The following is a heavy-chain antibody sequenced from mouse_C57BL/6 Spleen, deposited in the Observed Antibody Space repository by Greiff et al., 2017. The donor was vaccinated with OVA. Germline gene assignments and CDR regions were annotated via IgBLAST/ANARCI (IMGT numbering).Heavy chain of an antibody. CDR3: ARQLEDFDY. CDR1: GYSITSGYY. Sequence: EVQRVESGPGLVKPSQSLSLTCSVTGYSITSGYYWNWIRQFPGNKLEWMGYISYDGSNNYNPSLKNRISITRDTSKNQFFLKLNSVTTEDTATYYCARQLEDFDYWGQGTTLTVSS. D-gene: IGHD3-1*01. V-gene: IGHV3-6*01. CDR2: ISYDGSN. J-gene: IGHJ2*01.